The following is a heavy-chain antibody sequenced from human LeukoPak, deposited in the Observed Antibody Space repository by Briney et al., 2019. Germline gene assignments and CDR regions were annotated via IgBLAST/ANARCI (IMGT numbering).Heavy chain of an antibody. J-gene: IGHJ4*02. CDR2: IYYSGST. CDR1: GGSISSSYYY. Sequence: SETLSLTCTVSGGSISSSYYYWGWIRQPPGKGLEWIGSIYYSGSTYYNPSLKSRVTISVDTSKNQFSLKLRSVTAADTAVYYCARGPSSYDFWSGYYTYYFDYWGQGTLVTVSS. D-gene: IGHD3-3*01. V-gene: IGHV4-39*01. CDR3: ARGPSSYDFWSGYYTYYFDY.